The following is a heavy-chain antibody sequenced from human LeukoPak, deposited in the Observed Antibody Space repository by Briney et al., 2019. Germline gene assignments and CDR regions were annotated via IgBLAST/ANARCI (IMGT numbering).Heavy chain of an antibody. V-gene: IGHV3-74*01. CDR1: GFTFSTTW. CDR2: INSDGTST. Sequence: GGSLRLSCGASGFTFSTTWMYWVRQAPGKGLVCVSRINSDGTSTVYADSVKGRFTISRDNAKNTVYLQMSGLGVDDTAVYYCARDNYYSIDYWGQGTLVTVSS. CDR3: ARDNYYSIDY. J-gene: IGHJ4*02. D-gene: IGHD1-26*01.